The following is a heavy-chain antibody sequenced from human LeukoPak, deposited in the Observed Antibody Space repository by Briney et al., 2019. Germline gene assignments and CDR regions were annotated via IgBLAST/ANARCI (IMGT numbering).Heavy chain of an antibody. Sequence: GGSLRLSCAASGFTFSSYSMNWVRQAPGKGLEWVANIKQDGSEKYYVDSVKGRFTISRDNAKNSLYLQMNSLRAEDTAVYYCARVPYYDFWSGYYAFDYWGQGTLVTVSS. CDR3: ARVPYYDFWSGYYAFDY. V-gene: IGHV3-7*01. J-gene: IGHJ4*02. D-gene: IGHD3-3*01. CDR1: GFTFSSYS. CDR2: IKQDGSEK.